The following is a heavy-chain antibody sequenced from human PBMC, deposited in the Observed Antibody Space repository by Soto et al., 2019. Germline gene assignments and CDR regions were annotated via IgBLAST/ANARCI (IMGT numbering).Heavy chain of an antibody. CDR1: GFTFSTYW. J-gene: IGHJ4*02. V-gene: IGHV3-74*01. CDR2: ISTDGSST. D-gene: IGHD2-2*01. CDR3: ARATGSNHPFDY. Sequence: EVPLVESGGGLVQPGGSLRLSCAATGFTFSTYWMHWARQGPGKGLVWVSRISTDGSSTTYADSVKGRFTISRDNAKNTLYLQMNSLRAEDTAVYYCARATGSNHPFDYWGQGSLVTVSS.